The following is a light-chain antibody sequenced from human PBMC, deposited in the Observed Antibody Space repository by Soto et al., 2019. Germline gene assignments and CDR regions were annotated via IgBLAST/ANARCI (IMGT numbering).Light chain of an antibody. V-gene: IGKV1-39*01. Sequence: DIQVTQSPSSLSASVGDTVILTCRATQNITTFLNWYHQKPGEGPKLLIYSTSSLQTGVPSRFSGTGLGTVFTLTISSLLPEDFATYYCQQSYDLPYTFGQGTKVDLK. CDR1: QNITTF. J-gene: IGKJ2*01. CDR3: QQSYDLPYT. CDR2: STS.